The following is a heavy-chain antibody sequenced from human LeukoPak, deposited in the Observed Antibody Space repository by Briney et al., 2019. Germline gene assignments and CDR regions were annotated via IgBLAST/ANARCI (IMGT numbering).Heavy chain of an antibody. CDR3: ARDRGATGTTDAFDI. D-gene: IGHD1-1*01. CDR2: IYHSGST. Sequence: SETLSLTCTVSGGSISSGGYYWSWIRQPPGKGLEWIGYIYHSGSTYYNPSLKSRVTISVDRSKNQFSLKLSSVTAADTAVYYCARDRGATGTTDAFDIWGQGTMVTVSS. J-gene: IGHJ3*02. V-gene: IGHV4-30-2*01. CDR1: GGSISSGGYY.